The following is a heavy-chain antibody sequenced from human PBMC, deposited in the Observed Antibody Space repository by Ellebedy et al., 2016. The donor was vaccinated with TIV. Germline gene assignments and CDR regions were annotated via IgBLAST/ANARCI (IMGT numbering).Heavy chain of an antibody. D-gene: IGHD2-2*01. V-gene: IGHV4-39*02. Sequence: MPSETLSLTCTVSGGSISSSPYHWGWIRQPPGKGLEWIGSISYSGGTYYSPSLKSRVTISVDTSKNHFSLQLSSVTAADKAFYYFGWDFSSTSCRGGYWGRGTLVTVSS. CDR3: GWDFSSTSCRGGY. CDR1: GGSISSSPYH. CDR2: ISYSGGT. J-gene: IGHJ4*02.